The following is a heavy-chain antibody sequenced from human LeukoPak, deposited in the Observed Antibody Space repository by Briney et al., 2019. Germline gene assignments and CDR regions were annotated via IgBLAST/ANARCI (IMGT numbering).Heavy chain of an antibody. J-gene: IGHJ4*02. CDR1: GGSISSYY. CDR3: ARHAGYSSGWSGDYFDY. CDR2: IYYSGST. V-gene: IGHV4-59*08. D-gene: IGHD6-19*01. Sequence: SETLSLTCTVSGGSISSYYWSWIRQPPGGGLEWIGYIYYSGSTNYNPSLKSRVTISVDTSKNQFSLKLSSVTAADTAVYYCARHAGYSSGWSGDYFDYWGQGTLVTVSS.